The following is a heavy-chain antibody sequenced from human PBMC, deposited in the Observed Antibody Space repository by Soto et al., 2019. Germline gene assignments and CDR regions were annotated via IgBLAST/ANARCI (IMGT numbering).Heavy chain of an antibody. CDR1: GFSVNYNY. Sequence: AGGSLRLSCAGSGFSVNYNYMTLVRQAPGKGLEWVSVIYTDGATYYADSVKGRFTISRDISKDTLYFQMNSLRAEDTAIYYCTRAKPPSYSSGWYGFDFWSQGTLVTVSS. CDR3: TRAKPPSYSSGWYGFDF. V-gene: IGHV3-66*01. D-gene: IGHD6-19*01. J-gene: IGHJ4*02. CDR2: IYTDGAT.